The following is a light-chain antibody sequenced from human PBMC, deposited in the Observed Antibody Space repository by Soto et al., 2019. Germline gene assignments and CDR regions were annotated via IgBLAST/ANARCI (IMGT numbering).Light chain of an antibody. V-gene: IGLV2-14*01. J-gene: IGLJ1*01. CDR3: CSLTTSHTYV. CDR1: SSDVGSYDY. Sequence: QSALIQPPSVSGSPGQSVTISCTGTSSDVGSYDYVSWYQQHPGTVPKPMIYNVTYRPSGVSNRYSGSKSGNSASLTISGLQADDEADYYCCSLTTSHTYVFGSGTKLTVL. CDR2: NVT.